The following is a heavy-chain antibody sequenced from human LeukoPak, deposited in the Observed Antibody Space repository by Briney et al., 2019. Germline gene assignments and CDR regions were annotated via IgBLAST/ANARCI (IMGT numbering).Heavy chain of an antibody. V-gene: IGHV3-48*03. D-gene: IGHD2-15*01. Sequence: PGGSLRLSCAASGFTFSSYEMNWVRQAPGKGLEWVSYISSSGSTIYYADSVKGRFTISRDNAKNSLYLQMNSLRAEDTAVYYCATDPHCSGGSCYPYYYYYYMDVWGKGTTVTVSS. CDR1: GFTFSSYE. CDR3: ATDPHCSGGSCYPYYYYYYMDV. CDR2: ISSSGSTI. J-gene: IGHJ6*03.